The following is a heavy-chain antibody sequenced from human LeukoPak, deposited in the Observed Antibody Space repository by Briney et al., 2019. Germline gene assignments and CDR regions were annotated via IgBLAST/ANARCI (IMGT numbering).Heavy chain of an antibody. CDR3: ARHLSLSSSWYEFDY. J-gene: IGHJ4*02. V-gene: IGHV4-59*08. CDR2: IYYSGST. CDR1: GGSISSYY. D-gene: IGHD6-13*01. Sequence: SGTLSLTCTVSGGSISSYYWSWIRQPPGKGLEWIGYIYYSGSTNYNPSLKSRVTISVDTSKNQFSLKLSSVTAADTAVYYCARHLSLSSSWYEFDYWGQGTLVTVSS.